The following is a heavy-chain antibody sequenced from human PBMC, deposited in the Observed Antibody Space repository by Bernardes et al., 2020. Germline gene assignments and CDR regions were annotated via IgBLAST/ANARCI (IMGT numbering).Heavy chain of an antibody. CDR3: AGRWKFYAFNI. Sequence: SETLSLTCTVSGGSISSDGFYWGWIRQSPGKGLEWIGSLHYGGSTYSNPLSTYSNPSLTSGVTISEDTSKNQFSLKLPYVTAADTAVYYCAGRWKFYAFNIGGQGTRVTVSS. J-gene: IGHJ3*02. CDR1: GGSISSDGFY. D-gene: IGHD1-1*01. CDR2: LHYGGSTYSNPLST. V-gene: IGHV4-39*01.